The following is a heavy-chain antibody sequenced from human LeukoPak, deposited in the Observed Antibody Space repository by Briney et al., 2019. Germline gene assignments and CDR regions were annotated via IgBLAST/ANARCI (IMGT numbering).Heavy chain of an antibody. CDR3: AKEGRIAAAGREGYYYYGMDV. J-gene: IGHJ6*02. D-gene: IGHD6-13*01. CDR2: ISGSGGST. CDR1: GFTFSSYA. V-gene: IGHV3-23*01. Sequence: GGSPRLSCAASGFTFSSYAMSWVRQAPGKGLEWVSAISGSGGSTYYADSVKGRFTISRDNSKNTLYLQMNSLRAEDTAVYYCAKEGRIAAAGREGYYYYGMDVWGQGTTVTVSS.